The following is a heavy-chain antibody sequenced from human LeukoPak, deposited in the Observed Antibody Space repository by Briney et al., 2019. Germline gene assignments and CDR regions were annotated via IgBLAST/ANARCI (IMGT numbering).Heavy chain of an antibody. CDR1: GGSISSGGYY. D-gene: IGHD3-22*01. Sequence: SQTLSLTCTVSGGSISSGGYYWSWIRQHPGKGLEWIGYIYYSGSTYYNPSLKSRVTISVDTSKNQFSLKLSSVTAADTAVYHCARVGYYDSSDAYYYGMDVWGQGTTVTVSS. V-gene: IGHV4-31*03. CDR3: ARVGYYDSSDAYYYGMDV. J-gene: IGHJ6*02. CDR2: IYYSGST.